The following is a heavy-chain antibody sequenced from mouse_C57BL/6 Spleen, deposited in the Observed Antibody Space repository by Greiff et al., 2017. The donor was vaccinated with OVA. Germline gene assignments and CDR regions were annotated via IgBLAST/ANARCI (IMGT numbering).Heavy chain of an antibody. Sequence: EVQLQQSGPELVKPGASVKISCKASGYTFTDYYMNWVKQSHGKSLEWIGDINPNNGGTSYNQKFKGKATLTVDKSSSTAYMELRSLTSEDSAVYYCARGTGGDFDYWGQGTTLTVSS. CDR2: INPNNGGT. CDR1: GYTFTDYY. CDR3: ARGTGGDFDY. D-gene: IGHD3-3*01. V-gene: IGHV1-26*01. J-gene: IGHJ2*01.